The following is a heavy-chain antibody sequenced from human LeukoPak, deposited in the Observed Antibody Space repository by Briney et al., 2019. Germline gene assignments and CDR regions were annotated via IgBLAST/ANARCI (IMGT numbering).Heavy chain of an antibody. CDR2: IRYDGSNK. CDR3: AKDRTGGGDY. Sequence: SCKASGYTFTSYYMHWVRQAPGKGLEWVAFIRYDGSNKYYADSVKGRFTISRDNSKNTLYLQMNSLRAEDTAVYYCAKDRTGGGDYWGQGTLVTVSS. CDR1: GYTFTSYY. J-gene: IGHJ4*02. V-gene: IGHV3-30*02. D-gene: IGHD1-1*01.